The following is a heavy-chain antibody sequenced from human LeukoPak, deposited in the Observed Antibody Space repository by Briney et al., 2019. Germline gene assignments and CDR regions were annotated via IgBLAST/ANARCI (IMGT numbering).Heavy chain of an antibody. D-gene: IGHD3-3*01. CDR2: INPNSGGT. J-gene: IGHJ4*02. Sequence: ASVKVSCKASGYTFTGYYMHWVRQAPGQGLEWMGWINPNSGGTNYAQEFQGRVTMTRDTSISTVYMELSRLRSDDTAVYYCARVTPRGLRFLEWLSPLDYWGQGTLVTVSS. CDR3: ARVTPRGLRFLEWLSPLDY. V-gene: IGHV1-2*02. CDR1: GYTFTGYY.